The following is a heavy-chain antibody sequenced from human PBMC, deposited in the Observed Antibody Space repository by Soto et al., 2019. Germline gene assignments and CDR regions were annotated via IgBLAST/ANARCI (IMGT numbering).Heavy chain of an antibody. Sequence: SETLSLTCTVSGGSISSSSYYWGWIRQPPGKGLEWIGYIYYTGTTKYNPSLKSRVTISVDSSKNQFSLKLSSVTAADTAVYYCARVLVLVTAATFDPWGQGTLVTVSS. V-gene: IGHV4-61*05. CDR3: ARVLVLVTAATFDP. CDR1: GGSISSSSYY. D-gene: IGHD2-2*01. CDR2: IYYTGTT. J-gene: IGHJ5*02.